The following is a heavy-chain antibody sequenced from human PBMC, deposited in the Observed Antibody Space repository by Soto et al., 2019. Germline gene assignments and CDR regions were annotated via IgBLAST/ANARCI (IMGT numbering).Heavy chain of an antibody. CDR3: ARDGSSYYYYGMDV. V-gene: IGHV3-33*01. CDR2: IWYDGSNK. D-gene: IGHD6-6*01. CDR1: GVTFSSYV. J-gene: IGHJ6*02. Sequence: PGGFLRLSCAASGVTFSSYVMHWVRQAPGKGLEWVAVIWYDGSNKYYADSVKGRFTISRDNSKNTLYLQMNSLRAEDTAVYYCARDGSSYYYYGMDVWGQGTTVTVSS.